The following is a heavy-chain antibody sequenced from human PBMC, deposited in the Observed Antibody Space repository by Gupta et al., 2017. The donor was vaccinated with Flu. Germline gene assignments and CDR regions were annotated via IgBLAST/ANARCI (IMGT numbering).Heavy chain of an antibody. CDR3: AIGGTYDFSYVAA. J-gene: IGHJ5*02. CDR2: TSALFGKT. V-gene: IGHV1-69*01. Sequence: QVQLVQSGAEVKKPGSSVKVSCKAYGGLFNSYAISWVRLAPGQGHEWMGGTSALFGKTNYVQNCLSRLTITADELTNTDYMKLSSLRAEDSAIYYCAIGGTYDFSYVAAWGLGTLVTVSS. CDR1: GGLFNSYA. D-gene: IGHD3-16*01.